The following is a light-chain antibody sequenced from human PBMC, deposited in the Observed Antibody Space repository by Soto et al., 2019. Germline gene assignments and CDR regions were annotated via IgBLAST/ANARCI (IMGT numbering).Light chain of an antibody. CDR2: GAS. CDR3: QQYNNWPPWT. Sequence: EILMTQSPATLSVSPGERATLSCRASQSVSSNLAWYQQKPGQAPRLLIYGASTRATGITARFSGGGSGTEFTLTISSLQSEDFAVYYCQQYNNWPPWTFGPWTKVEIK. CDR1: QSVSSN. V-gene: IGKV3-15*01. J-gene: IGKJ1*01.